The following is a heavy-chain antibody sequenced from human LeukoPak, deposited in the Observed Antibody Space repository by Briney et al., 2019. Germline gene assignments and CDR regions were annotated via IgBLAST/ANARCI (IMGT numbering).Heavy chain of an antibody. D-gene: IGHD6-13*01. V-gene: IGHV3-48*01. Sequence: PGGSLRLSCAASGFTFSSYSMNWVHQAPGKGLEWVSYISSSSSTIYYADSVKGRFTISRDNAKNSLYLQMNSLRAEDTAVYYCARSGIAAVYWGQGTLVTVSS. CDR2: ISSSSSTI. CDR1: GFTFSSYS. CDR3: ARSGIAAVY. J-gene: IGHJ4*02.